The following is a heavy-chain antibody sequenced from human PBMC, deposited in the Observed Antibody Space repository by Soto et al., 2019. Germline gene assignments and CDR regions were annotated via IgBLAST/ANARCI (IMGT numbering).Heavy chain of an antibody. CDR2: IRPDGSDK. J-gene: IGHJ6*02. Sequence: PGGSLRLSCAASAFIFSTYWMTWVRQAPGKGLEWVANIRPDGSDKYYVDSVRGRCTISRDNAKNSLYLQMNSLGAEDSAVYYCARSLYTSAPNYYGMDVWGQGTTVTVSS. CDR3: ARSLYTSAPNYYGMDV. V-gene: IGHV3-7*03. D-gene: IGHD2-2*02. CDR1: AFIFSTYW.